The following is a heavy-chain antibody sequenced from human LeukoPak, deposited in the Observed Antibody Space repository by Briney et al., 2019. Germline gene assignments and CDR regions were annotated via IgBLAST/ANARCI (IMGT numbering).Heavy chain of an antibody. CDR1: GFTFSSYS. Sequence: GGSLRLSCAASGFTFSSYSMNWVRQAPGKGLEWVSYISSSSSTIYYADSVKGRFTISRDNAKNSLYLQMNSLRAEDTAVYYCARGRRGYYDSSGNPWGQGTLVTVSS. J-gene: IGHJ5*02. D-gene: IGHD3-22*01. CDR2: ISSSSSTI. V-gene: IGHV3-48*01. CDR3: ARGRRGYYDSSGNP.